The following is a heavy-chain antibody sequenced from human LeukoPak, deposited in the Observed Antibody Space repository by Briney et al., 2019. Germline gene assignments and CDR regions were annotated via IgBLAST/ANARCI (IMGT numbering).Heavy chain of an antibody. J-gene: IGHJ4*02. D-gene: IGHD3-10*01. V-gene: IGHV3-53*05. CDR2: IYSGGGT. Sequence: GSLRLSCAASGFTFDDYAMPWVRQAPGKGLEWVSVIYSGGGTYYADSVKGRFTISRDNSKNTLYLQMTSLRADDTAVYYCARGGSAWFGGIDYWGQGTLVTVSS. CDR3: ARGGSAWFGGIDY. CDR1: GFTFDDYA.